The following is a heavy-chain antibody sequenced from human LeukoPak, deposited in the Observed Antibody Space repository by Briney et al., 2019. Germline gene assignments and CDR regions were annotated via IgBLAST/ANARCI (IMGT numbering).Heavy chain of an antibody. D-gene: IGHD3-22*01. CDR1: GFTLSSYA. Sequence: GRSLRLSCAASGFTLSSYAMHWVRQAPGKGLEWVAVISYDGSNKYYADSVKGRFTISRDNSKNTLYLQMNSLRAEDTAVYYCARDPAAYYYDSSGYPHHWGQGTLVTVSS. CDR2: ISYDGSNK. V-gene: IGHV3-30*04. CDR3: ARDPAAYYYDSSGYPHH. J-gene: IGHJ5*02.